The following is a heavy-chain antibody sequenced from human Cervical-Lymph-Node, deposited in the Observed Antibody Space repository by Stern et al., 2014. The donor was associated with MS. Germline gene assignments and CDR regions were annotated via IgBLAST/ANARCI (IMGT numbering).Heavy chain of an antibody. Sequence: VQLEESGPGLVKPSETLSLTCTVSGGSISNYYWSWIRQPPGKGLEWIGYIYYTGSTNYNPSLKSRVTISVDTPKTQFSLKLSSVTAADTAVYYCARRRGGYYYGVDVWGQGTTVTVSS. CDR2: IYYTGST. CDR1: GGSISNYY. J-gene: IGHJ6*02. CDR3: ARRRGGYYYGVDV. D-gene: IGHD3-16*01. V-gene: IGHV4-59*08.